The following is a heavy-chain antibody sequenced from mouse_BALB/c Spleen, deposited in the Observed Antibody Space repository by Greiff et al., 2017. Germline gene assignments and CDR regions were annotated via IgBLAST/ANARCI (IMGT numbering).Heavy chain of an antibody. CDR3: TNYYGSSYRAMDY. V-gene: IGHV1-5*01. CDR1: GYTFTSYW. CDR2: IYPGNSDT. Sequence: EVQVVESGTVLARPGASVKMSCKASGYTFTSYWMHWVKQRPGQGLEWIGAIYPGNSDTSYNQKFKGKAKLTAVTSTSTAYMELSSLTNEDSAVYYCTNYYGSSYRAMDYWGQGTSVTVSS. J-gene: IGHJ4*01. D-gene: IGHD1-1*01.